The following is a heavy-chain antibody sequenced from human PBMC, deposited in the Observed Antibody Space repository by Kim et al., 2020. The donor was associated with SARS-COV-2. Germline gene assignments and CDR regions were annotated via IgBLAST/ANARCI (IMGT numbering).Heavy chain of an antibody. CDR2: IYYSGST. J-gene: IGHJ3*02. V-gene: IGHV4-39*01. CDR3: ARHCSGWHPDAFDI. CDR1: GGSISSSSYY. Sequence: SETLSLTCTVSGGSISSSSYYWGWIRQPPGKGLEWIGSIYYSGSTYYNPSLKSRVTISVDTSKNQFSLKLSSVTAADTAVYYCARHCSGWHPDAFDIWGQGTMVTVFS. D-gene: IGHD6-19*01.